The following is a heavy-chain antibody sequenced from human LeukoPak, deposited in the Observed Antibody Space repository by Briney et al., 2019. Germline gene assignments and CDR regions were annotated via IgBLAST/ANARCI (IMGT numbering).Heavy chain of an antibody. D-gene: IGHD6-13*01. V-gene: IGHV3-64D*06. CDR2: ISSNGGST. J-gene: IGHJ4*02. CDR3: VKGREPTYSSSWTD. Sequence: GGSLRLSCSASGFTFSSYAMHWVRQAPGKGLEYVSAISSNGGSTYYADSVKGRFTISRDNSKNTLYIQMSSLRAEDTAVYYCVKGREPTYSSSWTDWGQGTLVTVSS. CDR1: GFTFSSYA.